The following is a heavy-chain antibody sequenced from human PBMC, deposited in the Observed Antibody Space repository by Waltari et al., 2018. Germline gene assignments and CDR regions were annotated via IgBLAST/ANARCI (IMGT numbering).Heavy chain of an antibody. J-gene: IGHJ4*02. D-gene: IGHD6-6*01. CDR3: ARDRIEYSSSYYFDY. CDR1: GFIFSSYD. CDR2: ISSSGSTI. Sequence: EVQLVESGGGLVQPGGSLRLSCAASGFIFSSYDFNWVRQAPGKGLEWVSYISSSGSTIYYADSVKGRFTISRDNAKNSLYLQMNSLRAEDTAVYYCARDRIEYSSSYYFDYWGQGTLVTVSS. V-gene: IGHV3-48*03.